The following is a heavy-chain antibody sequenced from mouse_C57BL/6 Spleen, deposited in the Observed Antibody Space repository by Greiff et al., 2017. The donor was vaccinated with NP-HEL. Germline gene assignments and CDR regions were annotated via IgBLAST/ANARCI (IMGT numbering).Heavy chain of an antibody. CDR1: GFTFSSYG. D-gene: IGHD3-2*02. CDR3: ARQTAQAEFAY. CDR2: ISSGGSYT. Sequence: EVQGVESGGDLVKPGGSLKLSCAASGFTFSSYGMSWVRQTPDKRLEWVATISSGGSYTYYPDSVKGRFTISRDNAKNTLYLQMSSLKSEDTAMYYCARQTAQAEFAYWGQGTLVTVSA. V-gene: IGHV5-6*01. J-gene: IGHJ3*01.